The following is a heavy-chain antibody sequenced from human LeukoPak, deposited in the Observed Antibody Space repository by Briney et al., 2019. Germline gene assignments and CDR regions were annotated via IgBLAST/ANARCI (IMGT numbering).Heavy chain of an antibody. D-gene: IGHD3-22*01. V-gene: IGHV4-34*01. CDR2: INHSGST. CDR1: GGSFRGYY. Sequence: SETLSLTCAVYGGSFRGYYWSWIRQPPGKGLEWIGEINHSGSTNYNPSLKSRVTISIDTSKNQFSLKLSSVTAADTAVYYCARRGYYDSSGYIDYWGQGTLVTVSS. CDR3: ARRGYYDSSGYIDY. J-gene: IGHJ4*02.